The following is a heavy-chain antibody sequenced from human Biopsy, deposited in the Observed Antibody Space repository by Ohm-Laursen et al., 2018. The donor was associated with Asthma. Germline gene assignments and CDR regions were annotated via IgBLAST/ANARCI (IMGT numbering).Heavy chain of an antibody. D-gene: IGHD3-3*01. CDR2: ISNDGANK. V-gene: IGHV3-30*03. Sequence: SLRLSCAASVLTFSSYGMVWVRLAPGKGLEWVALISNDGANKFYADSVQGRFTISRDNSKNTLYLQMHSLKIEDTAVYFCARQVKSTVFGVSYKKFDFWGQGTLGAVSS. CDR1: VLTFSSYG. CDR3: ARQVKSTVFGVSYKKFDF. J-gene: IGHJ4*02.